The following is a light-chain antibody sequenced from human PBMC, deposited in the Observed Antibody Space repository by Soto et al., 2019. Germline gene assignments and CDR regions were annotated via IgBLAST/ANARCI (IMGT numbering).Light chain of an antibody. CDR1: SSNIGAGYD. CDR3: QSYDSSLSGWV. CDR2: GNS. Sequence: QSVLTQPPSVSGAPGQRVTISCTGSSSNIGAGYDVHWCQQLPGTAPKLLISGNSNRPSGVPDRFSVSKSGTSASLAITGLQAEDEADYYCQSYDSSLSGWVFDGGTKLTVL. J-gene: IGLJ3*02. V-gene: IGLV1-40*01.